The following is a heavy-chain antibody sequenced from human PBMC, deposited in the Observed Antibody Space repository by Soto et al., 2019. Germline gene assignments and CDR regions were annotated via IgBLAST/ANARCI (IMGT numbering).Heavy chain of an antibody. CDR3: ARADSSSWSYYFDY. CDR1: GYTFTIYG. J-gene: IGHJ4*02. V-gene: IGHV1-18*01. D-gene: IGHD6-13*01. Sequence: ASVKVSCKASGYTFTIYGISWVRQAPGQGLEWMGWISAYNGNTNYAQKLQGRVTMTTDTSTSTAYMELRSLRSDDTAVYYCARADSSSWSYYFDYWGQGTLVTVSS. CDR2: ISAYNGNT.